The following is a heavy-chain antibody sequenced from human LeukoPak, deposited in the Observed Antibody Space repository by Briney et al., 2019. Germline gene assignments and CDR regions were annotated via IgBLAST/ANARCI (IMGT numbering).Heavy chain of an antibody. D-gene: IGHD2-2*01. CDR3: ARDGDCSSTSCYWGWFDP. V-gene: IGHV3-30*03. CDR2: MSNSRENT. CDR1: GFTFSSYS. Sequence: GGSLRLSCAASGFTFSSYSMQWVRQTPGKVLEWVGIMSNSRENTFYGEAVKGRFTISRDNSKNTLYLQMNSLRAEDTAVYYCARDGDCSSTSCYWGWFDPWGLGTLVTVSS. J-gene: IGHJ5*02.